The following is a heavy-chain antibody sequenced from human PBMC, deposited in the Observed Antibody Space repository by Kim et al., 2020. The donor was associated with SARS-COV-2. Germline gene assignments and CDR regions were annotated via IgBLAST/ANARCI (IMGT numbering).Heavy chain of an antibody. CDR1: GFTFSSYA. V-gene: IGHV3-23*01. CDR2: ISGSGGST. J-gene: IGHJ6*02. CDR3: ARASSGYYYYGMDV. Sequence: GGSLRLSCAASGFTFSSYAMSWVRQAPGKGLEWVSTISGSGGSTYYADSVKGRFTISRDNSKNTLYLQMNSLRAEDTAVYYCARASSGYYYYGMDVWGQGTPVTVSS.